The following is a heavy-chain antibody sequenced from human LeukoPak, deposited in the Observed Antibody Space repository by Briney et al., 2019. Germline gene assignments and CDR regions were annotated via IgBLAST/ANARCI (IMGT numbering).Heavy chain of an antibody. CDR2: ISGSGGST. Sequence: PGGSLRLSCAASGFTFSNYAMSWVRQAPGKRLEWVSGISGSGGSTYYADSVKGRFTISRDNSKNTLYLQMNSLRAEDTAIYYCAKTYSSSWYTFDYWGQGTLVTVSS. V-gene: IGHV3-23*01. D-gene: IGHD6-13*01. CDR3: AKTYSSSWYTFDY. J-gene: IGHJ4*02. CDR1: GFTFSNYA.